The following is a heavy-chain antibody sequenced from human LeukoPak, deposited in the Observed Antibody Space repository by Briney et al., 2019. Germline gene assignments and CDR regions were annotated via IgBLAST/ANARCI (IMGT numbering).Heavy chain of an antibody. CDR3: ARDGEDTVTTFSYYYYMDV. CDR2: ISYDGSNK. D-gene: IGHD4-17*01. CDR1: GFTFNNYL. J-gene: IGHJ6*03. V-gene: IGHV3-30*04. Sequence: PGRSLRLSCAASGFTFNNYLMHWVRQAPGKGLEWVAVISYDGSNKYYADSVKGRFTISRDNSKNTLYLQMNSLRAEDTAVYYCARDGEDTVTTFSYYYYMDVWGKGTTVTVSS.